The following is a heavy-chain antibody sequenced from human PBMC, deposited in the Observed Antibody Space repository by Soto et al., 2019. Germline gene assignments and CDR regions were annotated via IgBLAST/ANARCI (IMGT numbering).Heavy chain of an antibody. D-gene: IGHD6-19*01. CDR2: ISAYNGNT. CDR3: ARGPVAVADGDAFDI. J-gene: IGHJ3*02. CDR1: GYTFTSYG. Sequence: ASVKVSCTDSGYTFTSYGISWVRQAPGQGLEWMGWISAYNGNTNYAQKLQGRVTMTTDTSTSTAYMELRSLRSDDTAVYYCARGPVAVADGDAFDIWGQGTMVTVSS. V-gene: IGHV1-18*01.